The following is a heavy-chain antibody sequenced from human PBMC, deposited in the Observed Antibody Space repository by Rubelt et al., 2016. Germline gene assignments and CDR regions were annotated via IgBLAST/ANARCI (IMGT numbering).Heavy chain of an antibody. J-gene: IGHJ4*02. D-gene: IGHD3-16*01. CDR3: TRQPPMITFGGVLAG. Sequence: VARGYYADSVKGRFTISRDNSKNTLYLQMNSLRAEDTAVYYCTRQPPMITFGGVLAGWGQGTLVTVSS. V-gene: IGHV3-23*01. CDR2: VARG.